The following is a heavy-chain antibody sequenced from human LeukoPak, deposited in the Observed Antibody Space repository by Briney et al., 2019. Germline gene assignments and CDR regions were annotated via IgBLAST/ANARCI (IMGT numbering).Heavy chain of an antibody. Sequence: PGGSLRLSCAASGFTFTGYYMHWVRQAPGQGLEWMGWINPNSGGTNYAQKFQGRVTMTRDTSISTAYMELSRLRSDDTAVYYCARFPWSLRSFQQLVIQDYWGQGTLVTVSS. V-gene: IGHV1-2*02. CDR3: ARFPWSLRSFQQLVIQDY. D-gene: IGHD6-13*01. J-gene: IGHJ4*02. CDR2: INPNSGGT. CDR1: GFTFTGYY.